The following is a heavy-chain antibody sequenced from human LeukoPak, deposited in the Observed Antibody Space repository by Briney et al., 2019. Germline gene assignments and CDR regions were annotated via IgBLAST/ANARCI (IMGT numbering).Heavy chain of an antibody. J-gene: IGHJ4*02. Sequence: ASVKVSCKASGYTFTSYGISWGRQAPGQGLEWMGWISAHNGNTNYAQKIQGRVTMTTDTSTRTAYMELRRLRSHDTAVYYCARGLIWIRHCSGGSCYGTGEIDYWGEGTLVTVSS. CDR2: ISAHNGNT. CDR3: ARGLIWIRHCSGGSCYGTGEIDY. D-gene: IGHD2-15*01. CDR1: GYTFTSYG. V-gene: IGHV1-18*01.